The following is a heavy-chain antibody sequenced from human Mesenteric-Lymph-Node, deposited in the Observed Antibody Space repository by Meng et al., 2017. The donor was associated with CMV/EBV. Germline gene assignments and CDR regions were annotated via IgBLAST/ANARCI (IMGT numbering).Heavy chain of an antibody. CDR3: ARAPQDDYGDSSLDY. CDR1: GGTFSTYT. J-gene: IGHJ4*02. D-gene: IGHD4-17*01. V-gene: IGHV1-69*02. Sequence: SVKVSCKASGGTFSTYTVNWVRQAPGQGLEWLGRINFIVDIANYAQKFQGRVTITADNSSSTAYMELSSLRSEDTAVYYCARAPQDDYGDSSLDYWGQGTLVTVSS. CDR2: INFIVDIA.